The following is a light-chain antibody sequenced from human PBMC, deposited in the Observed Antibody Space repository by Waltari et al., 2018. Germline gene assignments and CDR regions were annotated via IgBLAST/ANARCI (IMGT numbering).Light chain of an antibody. CDR2: IDN. Sequence: QSVLTQPASAAGTPGQRVTISCSGSNSNVRGNTVNWYQHFPGPAPKLLIYIDNLRPSGIPDRFSGSKSGTSASLTISGLQSEDEADYYCAVWDDSLNGPVFGGGTKLTVL. J-gene: IGLJ2*01. CDR3: AVWDDSLNGPV. V-gene: IGLV1-44*01. CDR1: NSNVRGNT.